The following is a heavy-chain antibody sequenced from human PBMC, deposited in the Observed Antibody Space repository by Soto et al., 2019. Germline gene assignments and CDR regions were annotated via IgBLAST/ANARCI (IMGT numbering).Heavy chain of an antibody. J-gene: IGHJ3*02. CDR1: GRSIGRYY. CDR3: ARQLDCSSTSCYGVNAFDI. Sequence: SESLSLTCTNSGRSIGRYYWIWIGQPPGKGLEWIGYIYYSGSTNYNPSLKSRVTISVDTSKNQFSLKLSSVTAADTAVYYCARQLDCSSTSCYGVNAFDIWGQGTMVT. D-gene: IGHD2-2*01. CDR2: IYYSGST. V-gene: IGHV4-59*08.